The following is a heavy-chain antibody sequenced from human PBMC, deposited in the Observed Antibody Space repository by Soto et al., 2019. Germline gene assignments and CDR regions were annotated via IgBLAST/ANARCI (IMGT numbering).Heavy chain of an antibody. CDR3: AKNRVLRYFDWLFDY. V-gene: IGHV3-7*01. D-gene: IGHD3-9*01. Sequence: PGGSLRLSCAASGFTFSSYWMSWVRQAPGKGLEWVANIKQDGSEKYYVDSVKGRFTISRDNAKNSLYLQMNSLRAEDTAVYYCAKNRVLRYFDWLFDYWGQRTLVTVSS. CDR2: IKQDGSEK. CDR1: GFTFSSYW. J-gene: IGHJ4*02.